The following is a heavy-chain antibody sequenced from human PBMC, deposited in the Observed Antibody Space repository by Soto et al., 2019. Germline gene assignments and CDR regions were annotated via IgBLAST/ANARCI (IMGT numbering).Heavy chain of an antibody. V-gene: IGHV3-23*01. D-gene: IGHD4-17*01. CDR3: AKDAISGDGIWLRDY. CDR1: GFTFRNYA. Sequence: PWGSLRLSCAASGFTFRNYAMTWARQAPGKGLEWVSSLLRSGSIAYYADSVRGRFTISSDTSANSLYLQMDNLRAEDTAIYYCAKDAISGDGIWLRDYWGQGTVVTVSS. CDR2: LLRSGSIA. J-gene: IGHJ4*02.